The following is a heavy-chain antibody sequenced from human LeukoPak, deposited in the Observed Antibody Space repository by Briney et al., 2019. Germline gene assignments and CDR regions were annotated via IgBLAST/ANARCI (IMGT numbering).Heavy chain of an antibody. Sequence: GGSLRLSCAASGFTFSSYTMNWVRQAPGKGLEWVSSISTSSSYIDYADSVKGRFTISRDSAKNSVYLQMNSLGAEDTAVYYCTRGARGWDLDFWGQGTLVTVSS. J-gene: IGHJ4*02. CDR1: GFTFSSYT. D-gene: IGHD6-19*01. CDR3: TRGARGWDLDF. V-gene: IGHV3-21*01. CDR2: ISTSSSYI.